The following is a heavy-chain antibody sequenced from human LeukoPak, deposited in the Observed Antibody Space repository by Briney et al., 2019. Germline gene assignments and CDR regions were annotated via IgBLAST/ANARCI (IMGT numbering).Heavy chain of an antibody. Sequence: PGGSLRLSCAASGFTFSSYSMNWVRQAPGKGLEWVSYISSSSSTIYYADSVKGRFTISRDNAKNSLYLQMNSLRAEDTAVYYCAREALVVISPFDYWGQGTLVTVSS. J-gene: IGHJ4*02. CDR3: AREALVVISPFDY. V-gene: IGHV3-48*01. CDR2: ISSSSSTI. D-gene: IGHD3-22*01. CDR1: GFTFSSYS.